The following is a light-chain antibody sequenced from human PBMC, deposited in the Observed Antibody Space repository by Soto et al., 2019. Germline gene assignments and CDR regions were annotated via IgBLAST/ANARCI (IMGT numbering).Light chain of an antibody. CDR2: AAS. CDR1: QGIDTS. J-gene: IGKJ5*01. Sequence: ILLTQSPSSLSASVGDRVTITCRASQGIDTSLAWYQQKPGKAPKLLIYAASNFQSGGPSRLSGSGSGTPFTLPLGSLQPEDFAPYDCQQLLGYPLTVGQGKRLEI. V-gene: IGKV1-9*01. CDR3: QQLLGYPLT.